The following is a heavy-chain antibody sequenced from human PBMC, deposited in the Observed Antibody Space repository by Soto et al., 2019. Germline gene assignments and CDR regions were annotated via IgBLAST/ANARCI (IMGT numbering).Heavy chain of an antibody. CDR1: GYTFTSYD. V-gene: IGHV1-8*01. D-gene: IGHD1-26*01. J-gene: IGHJ6*03. CDR3: ARVSDGDQTYYCYYYMDV. Sequence: ASVKVSCKASGYTFTSYDINWVRQATGQGLEWMGWMNPNSGNTGYAQKFQGRVTMTRNTSISTAYMELSSLRSEDTAVYYCARVSDGDQTYYCYYYMDVWGKGTTVTVSS. CDR2: MNPNSGNT.